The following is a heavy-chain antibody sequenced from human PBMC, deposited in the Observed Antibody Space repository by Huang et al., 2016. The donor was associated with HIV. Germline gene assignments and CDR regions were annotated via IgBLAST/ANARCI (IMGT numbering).Heavy chain of an antibody. CDR3: AKGGSAAAVLDF. CDR1: GFTFSSYG. J-gene: IGHJ4*02. D-gene: IGHD6-13*01. V-gene: IGHV3-30*18. CDR2: ISYEAKTK. Sequence: QVQLVESGGGVVQPGRSLRISCAASGFTFSSYGMHWGRQAPSKGLEWVAGISYEAKTKYYADSVKGRFSISRDNSKTTVYLQLNSLRLEDTAVYYCAKGGSAAAVLDFWGQGTLVTVSS.